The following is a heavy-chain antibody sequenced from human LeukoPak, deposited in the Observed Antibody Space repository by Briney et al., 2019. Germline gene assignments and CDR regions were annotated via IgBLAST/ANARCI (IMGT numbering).Heavy chain of an antibody. CDR1: GYSIRSGYY. V-gene: IGHV4-38-2*02. Sequence: SETLSLTCTVSGYSIRSGYYWGWIRQPPGKGLEWIGSIYHSGSTYYNPSLKSRVIISIDTSKNRFSLKLSSVTAADTAVYYCARGAVAVPFDYWGQGTLVRVSS. CDR2: IYHSGST. CDR3: ARGAVAVPFDY. J-gene: IGHJ4*02. D-gene: IGHD6-19*01.